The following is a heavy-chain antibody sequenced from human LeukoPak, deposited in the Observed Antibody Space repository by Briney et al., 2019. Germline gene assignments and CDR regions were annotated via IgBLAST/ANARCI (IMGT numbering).Heavy chain of an antibody. CDR1: GFTFSSYA. J-gene: IGHJ4*02. Sequence: PGGSLRLSCAASGFTFSSYAMNWVRQAPGKGLHWVAVISYDGSNKYYADSVKSRFIISRDNSKYTLYLQLNSLRPEDTALYYCARDGYCSSTGCSAYFFDSWGQGTLVTVSS. D-gene: IGHD2-2*03. CDR3: ARDGYCSSTGCSAYFFDS. V-gene: IGHV3-30-3*01. CDR2: ISYDGSNK.